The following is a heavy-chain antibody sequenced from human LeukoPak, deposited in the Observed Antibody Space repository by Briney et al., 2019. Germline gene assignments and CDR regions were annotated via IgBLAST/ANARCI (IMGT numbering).Heavy chain of an antibody. CDR3: ARDPTYTDFWSGYYTTNNYYMDV. CDR1: GCTFTSYG. D-gene: IGHD3-3*01. Sequence: ASVKVSCKASGCTFTSYGISWVRQAPGQGLEWMGWISAYNGNTNYAQKLQGRVTITTDTSTSTAYMELRSLRSDDTAVYYCARDPTYTDFWSGYYTTNNYYMDVWGKGTTVTVSS. J-gene: IGHJ6*03. CDR2: ISAYNGNT. V-gene: IGHV1-18*01.